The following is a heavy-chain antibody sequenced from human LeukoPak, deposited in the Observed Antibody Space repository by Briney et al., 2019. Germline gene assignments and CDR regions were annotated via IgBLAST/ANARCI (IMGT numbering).Heavy chain of an antibody. D-gene: IGHD2-2*01. CDR2: INPAGSDT. CDR3: VRWGVAADMQD. V-gene: IGHV3-7*01. J-gene: IGHJ4*02. CDR1: GFTFSSYW. Sequence: GGSLRLSCAASGFTFSSYWMAWVRQAPGKGLEWVANINPAGSDTYYVDSVKGRFTISRGNAKKSTFLQMNSLRVEETALYYCVRWGVAADMQDWGQGTLVTVSS.